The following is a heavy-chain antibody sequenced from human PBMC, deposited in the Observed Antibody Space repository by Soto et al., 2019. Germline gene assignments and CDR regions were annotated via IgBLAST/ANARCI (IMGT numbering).Heavy chain of an antibody. V-gene: IGHV4-31*03. D-gene: IGHD1-7*01. Sequence: SETLSLTCTVSGGSISSGGYYWSWIRQHPGKGREWIGYIYYSGITYYNPSLKSRVTISVDTSKTQFSLKLSSVTAADTAVYYCARYNWNYSWFDPWGQGTLVTVS. CDR3: ARYNWNYSWFDP. CDR1: GGSISSGGYY. CDR2: IYYSGIT. J-gene: IGHJ5*02.